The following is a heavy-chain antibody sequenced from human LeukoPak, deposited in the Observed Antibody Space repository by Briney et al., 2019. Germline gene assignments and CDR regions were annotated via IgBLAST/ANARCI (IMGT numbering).Heavy chain of an antibody. J-gene: IGHJ4*02. Sequence: GASVKVSCKASGGTFSSYAISWVRQAPGQGLEWMGGIIPILGTANYAQKFQGRVTITTDESTSTAYMELSSLRSEDTAVYYCASPGNYYDSSGYYYWDFDYWGQGTLVTVSS. D-gene: IGHD3-22*01. CDR1: GGTFSSYA. CDR2: IIPILGTA. CDR3: ASPGNYYDSSGYYYWDFDY. V-gene: IGHV1-69*05.